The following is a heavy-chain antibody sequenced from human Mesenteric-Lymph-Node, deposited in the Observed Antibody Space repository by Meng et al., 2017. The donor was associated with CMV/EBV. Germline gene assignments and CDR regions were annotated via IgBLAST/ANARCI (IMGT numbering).Heavy chain of an antibody. D-gene: IGHD3-10*01. J-gene: IGHJ5*02. CDR1: GGSISSSSYY. CDR3: ARPHYYGSGSSPWFDP. V-gene: IGHV4-39*01. Sequence: QLQLQESGPGLVKPWETLSLTCTVSGGSISSSSYYWGWIRQPPGKGLEWIGSIYYSGSTYYNPSLKSRVTISVDTSKNQFSLKLSSVTAADTAVYYCARPHYYGSGSSPWFDPWGQGTLVTVSS. CDR2: IYYSGST.